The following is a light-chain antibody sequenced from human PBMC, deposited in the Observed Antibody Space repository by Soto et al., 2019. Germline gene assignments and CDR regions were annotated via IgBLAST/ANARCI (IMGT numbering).Light chain of an antibody. CDR1: QGIRND. V-gene: IGKV1-6*01. CDR2: GAS. CDR3: LQDINYPWT. J-gene: IGKJ1*01. Sequence: AIQMTQSPSSLSASFGDIVTITCRSSQGIRNDLGWYQQEPGKAPKVLIYGASNLQSGVPPRFSGSGSGTDFTLAISSLQPEDSATYYCLQDINYPWTFGQGTKVDIK.